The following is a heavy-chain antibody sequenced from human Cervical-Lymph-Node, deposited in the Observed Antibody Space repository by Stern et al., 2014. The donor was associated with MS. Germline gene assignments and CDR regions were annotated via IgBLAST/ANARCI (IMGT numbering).Heavy chain of an antibody. V-gene: IGHV2-5*02. CDR3: AHRRDGYSYFDY. CDR2: IYWDYDT. CDR1: GFSLSSSPVA. J-gene: IGHJ4*02. D-gene: IGHD3-22*01. Sequence: QVTLRESGPTLVKPTQTLTLTCTFSGFSLSSSPVAVGWIRQPPGEALEWLALIYWDYDTRYSPPLKNRLTVTKDSSKNQVVLTMTNMDPVDTATYYCAHRRDGYSYFDYWGQGILVTVSP.